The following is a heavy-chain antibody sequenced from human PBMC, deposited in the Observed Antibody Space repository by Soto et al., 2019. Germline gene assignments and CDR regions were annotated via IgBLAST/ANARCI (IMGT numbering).Heavy chain of an antibody. V-gene: IGHV4-4*02. CDR2: VFHGGTT. CDR1: GDSITSDHY. Sequence: QVYLQESGPGLVRPSETLSLTCAVSGDSITSDHYWSWVRQPPGKGLEWIGEVFHGGTTFYNPSLKSRVTISVDKSRRQFSLRLPSVTAADTAVYYCPGLQTTVSSIDYWGQGTLVTVSS. J-gene: IGHJ4*02. CDR3: PGLQTTVSSIDY. D-gene: IGHD4-4*01.